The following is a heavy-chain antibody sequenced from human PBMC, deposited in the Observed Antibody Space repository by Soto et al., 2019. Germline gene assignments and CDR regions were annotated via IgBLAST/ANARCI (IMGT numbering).Heavy chain of an antibody. CDR1: GFTFSSYG. V-gene: IGHV3-33*03. CDR3: XXXXXXXXXXMDV. J-gene: IGHJ6*02. CDR2: IKKDGSSK. Sequence: QVQLVESGGGVVQPGRSLTVSCEASGFTFSSYGMHXXXXXXXXXXDWVAVIKKDGSSKYYADSVKGRFTISRDNSRXXXXXXXXXXXXXXXXXXXXXXXXXXXXXXMDVWGQGTTVTVSS.